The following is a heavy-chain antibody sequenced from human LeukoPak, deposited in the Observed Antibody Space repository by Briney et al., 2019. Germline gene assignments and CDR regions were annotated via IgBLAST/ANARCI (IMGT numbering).Heavy chain of an antibody. D-gene: IGHD3-22*01. V-gene: IGHV4-59*10. CDR2: IYTSGST. Sequence: SETLSLTCAVYGGSFSGYYWSWIRQPAGKGLEWIGRIYTSGSTNYNPSLKSRVTMSVDTSKNQFSLKLSSVTAADTAVYYCAGRGRDYYDSSGYYFDYWGQGTLVTVSS. J-gene: IGHJ4*02. CDR1: GGSFSGYY. CDR3: AGRGRDYYDSSGYYFDY.